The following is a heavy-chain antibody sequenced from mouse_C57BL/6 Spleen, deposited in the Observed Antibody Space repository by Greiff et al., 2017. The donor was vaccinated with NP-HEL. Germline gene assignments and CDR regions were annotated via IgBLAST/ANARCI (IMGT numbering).Heavy chain of an antibody. Sequence: VQLQQPGAELVKPGASVKLSCKASGYTFTSYWMHWVKQRPGQGLEWIGMIHPNSGSTNYNEKFKSKATLTVDKSSSTAYMQLSSLTSEDSAVYYCARGSMIRYWYFDVWGTGTTVTVSS. J-gene: IGHJ1*03. CDR2: IHPNSGST. CDR1: GYTFTSYW. V-gene: IGHV1-64*01. D-gene: IGHD2-4*01. CDR3: ARGSMIRYWYFDV.